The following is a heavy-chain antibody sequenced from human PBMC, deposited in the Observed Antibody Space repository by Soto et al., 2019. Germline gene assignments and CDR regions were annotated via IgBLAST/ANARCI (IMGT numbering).Heavy chain of an antibody. Sequence: EVQLLESGGGLVQPGGSLRLSCAASGFTFSSYAMSWVRQAPGKGLEWVSAISGSGGSTYYADSVKGRFTISRDNSKNTLYLQMNSLRAEDTAVYYCAENRGYCSGGSCHDRFDYWGQGTLVTVSS. CDR3: AENRGYCSGGSCHDRFDY. V-gene: IGHV3-23*01. CDR2: ISGSGGST. D-gene: IGHD2-15*01. CDR1: GFTFSSYA. J-gene: IGHJ4*02.